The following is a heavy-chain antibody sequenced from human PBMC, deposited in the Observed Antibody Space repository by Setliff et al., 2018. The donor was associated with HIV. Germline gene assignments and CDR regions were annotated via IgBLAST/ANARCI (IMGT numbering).Heavy chain of an antibody. CDR3: VTSSSWSSRLNF. CDR2: TSHSGKT. V-gene: IGHV4-34*01. D-gene: IGHD2-2*01. J-gene: IGHJ4*02. CDR1: GGPLSGHY. Sequence: SETLSLTCAVYGGPLSGHYWSWIRQPPGQGLEWIGETSHSGKTNYNPSLKSRVTISVDTSKNQFSLKLTSVTAADTAVYYCVTSSSWSSRLNFWGPGMLDTVSS.